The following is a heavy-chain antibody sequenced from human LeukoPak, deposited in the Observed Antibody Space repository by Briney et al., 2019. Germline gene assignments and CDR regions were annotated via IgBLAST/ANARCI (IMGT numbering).Heavy chain of an antibody. CDR3: TRDSRYFDWLDY. CDR1: GFTFGDYA. Sequence: GGSLRLSCTASGFTFGDYAMSWVGQAPGRGLDGVGFIRSKAYGGTTEYAASVKGRLNISRDDSKSIAYLQMNSLKTEDTAVYYCTRDSRYFDWLDYWGQGTLVTVSS. J-gene: IGHJ4*02. CDR2: IRSKAYGGTT. D-gene: IGHD3-9*01. V-gene: IGHV3-49*04.